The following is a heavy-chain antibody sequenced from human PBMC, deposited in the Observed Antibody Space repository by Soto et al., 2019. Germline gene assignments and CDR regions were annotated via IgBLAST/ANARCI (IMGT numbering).Heavy chain of an antibody. CDR2: VYYSGAT. CDR3: ARDKDLQPTVWGF. V-gene: IGHV4-31*03. CDR1: GDSMATGGHY. J-gene: IGHJ4*02. D-gene: IGHD3-16*01. Sequence: SETLSLTCTVSGDSMATGGHYYNWIRQVPGKGLEWIGYVYYSGATHYTPSLRARATISRDTSKNQFSLGLISVTAADTALYYCARDKDLQPTVWGFWGQGXQVTVSS.